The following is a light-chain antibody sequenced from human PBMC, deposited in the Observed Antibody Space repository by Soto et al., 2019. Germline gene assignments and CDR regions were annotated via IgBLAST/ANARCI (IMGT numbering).Light chain of an antibody. CDR2: GNS. CDR3: QSYDSSLSGSKV. V-gene: IGLV1-40*01. CDR1: SSNIGAGYD. Sequence: QSVLKQPHSVSGAPGQRVTISCTGGSSNIGAGYDVHWYQQLPGTAPKLLIYGNSNRPSGVPDRFSGSKSGTSASLAITGLQAEDEADYYCQSYDSSLSGSKVFGGGTKLTVL. J-gene: IGLJ3*02.